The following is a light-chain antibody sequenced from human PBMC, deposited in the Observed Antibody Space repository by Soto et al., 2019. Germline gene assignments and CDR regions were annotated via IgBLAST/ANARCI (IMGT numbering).Light chain of an antibody. V-gene: IGKV1-5*01. CDR1: QLISDW. J-gene: IGKJ4*02. Sequence: AFVGDAGNKNCRASQLISDWLAWYQLKPGKAPNLLMHDASTLDSGFPSRFSGGESGTDFTPTIGSLEPDDFASYDLQQYTLYSFTFGRGTKVEIK. CDR2: DAS. CDR3: QQYTLYSFT.